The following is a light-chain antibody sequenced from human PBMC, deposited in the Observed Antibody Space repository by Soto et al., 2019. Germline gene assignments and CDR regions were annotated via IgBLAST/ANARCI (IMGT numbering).Light chain of an antibody. Sequence: DIQMTQSPSALSASVGDRVTITCRASQSISSRLAWYQQKPGKAPKLLIYKASTLESGVPSRFSGSGSGKEFTLTISSLQPDDFATYYCQQYDTYVTFGPGTKVDIK. CDR1: QSISSR. V-gene: IGKV1-5*03. CDR3: QQYDTYVT. CDR2: KAS. J-gene: IGKJ3*01.